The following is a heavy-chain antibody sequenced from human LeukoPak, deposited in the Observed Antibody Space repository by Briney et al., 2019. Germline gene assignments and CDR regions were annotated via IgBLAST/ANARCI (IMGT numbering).Heavy chain of an antibody. J-gene: IGHJ4*02. CDR3: AKYKNVWLVQGFGDY. Sequence: TGGSLRLSCAASGFTFSSYAMSWVRQAPGKGLEWVSAISGSGGSTYYADSVKGRFTISRDNSKNTLYLQMNSLRAEDTAVYYCAKYKNVWLVQGFGDYWGQGTLVTVSS. CDR1: GFTFSSYA. CDR2: ISGSGGST. V-gene: IGHV3-23*01. D-gene: IGHD6-19*01.